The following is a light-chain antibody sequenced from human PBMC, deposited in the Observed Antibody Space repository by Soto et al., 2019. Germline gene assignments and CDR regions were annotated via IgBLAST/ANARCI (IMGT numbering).Light chain of an antibody. J-gene: IGKJ1*01. CDR3: QQYNRFSLT. CDR2: SAS. CDR1: QSINRW. Sequence: DIQMTQSPSTLSASVGERVTIICRASQSINRWLAWYQQKPGKAPKLLIYSASVLQSGVPPRFSGSGSGTVFSLISSSLQHGDVVTYVCQQYNRFSLTFGQGTKVEI. V-gene: IGKV1-5*03.